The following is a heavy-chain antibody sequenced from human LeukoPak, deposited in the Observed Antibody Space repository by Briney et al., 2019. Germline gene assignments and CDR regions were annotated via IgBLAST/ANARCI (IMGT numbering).Heavy chain of an antibody. V-gene: IGHV3-21*01. D-gene: IGHD3-16*02. Sequence: GGSLRLSCAASGFTFSTYNMNWVRQSPGKELEWVSSITTSSSYIYYEDSLKGRFTISRDNAKNSLYLQMNSLRAEDTAVYYCARADDYVWGSYRYWFDYWGQGTLVTVSS. CDR1: GFTFSTYN. CDR2: ITTSSSYI. CDR3: ARADDYVWGSYRYWFDY. J-gene: IGHJ4*02.